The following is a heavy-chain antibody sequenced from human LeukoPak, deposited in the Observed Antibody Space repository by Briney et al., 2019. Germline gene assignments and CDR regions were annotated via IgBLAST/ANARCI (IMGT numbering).Heavy chain of an antibody. D-gene: IGHD2-15*01. Sequence: GGSLRLSCAASGFTFSNYWMSWVRQAPGKGLEWVANIKLDGSEKDYVDSVKGRFTISRDNAKNSLYLQMNSLRGDDTAVYYCATVAGDCSGGWCYLLRFDYWGQGTLVTVSS. CDR2: IKLDGSEK. J-gene: IGHJ4*02. CDR3: ATVAGDCSGGWCYLLRFDY. CDR1: GFTFSNYW. V-gene: IGHV3-7*01.